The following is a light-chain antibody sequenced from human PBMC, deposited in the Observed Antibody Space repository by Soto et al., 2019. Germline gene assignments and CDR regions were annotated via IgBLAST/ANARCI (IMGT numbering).Light chain of an antibody. CDR2: DAS. Sequence: EIVLTHSPGTLSLSPGERATLSCRASQSVSSYLAWYQQKPGQAPRLLIYDASNRATGIPARFSGSGSGTDFTLTISSLEPEDFAVYYCQQRGATFGQGTKVDIK. J-gene: IGKJ1*01. CDR3: QQRGAT. CDR1: QSVSSY. V-gene: IGKV3-11*01.